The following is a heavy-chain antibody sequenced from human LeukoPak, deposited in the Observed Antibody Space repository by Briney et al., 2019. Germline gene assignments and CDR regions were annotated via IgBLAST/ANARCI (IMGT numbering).Heavy chain of an antibody. J-gene: IGHJ4*02. CDR3: ARLSSSWYGGYFDY. D-gene: IGHD6-13*01. CDR2: IYYSGST. Sequence: SETLSLTCTVSGGSISSYYWSWIRQPPGKGLEWIGYIYYSGSTNYNPSFKSRVTISVDTSKNQFSLKLSSVTAADTAVYYCARLSSSWYGGYFDYWGQGTLVTVSS. V-gene: IGHV4-59*12. CDR1: GGSISSYY.